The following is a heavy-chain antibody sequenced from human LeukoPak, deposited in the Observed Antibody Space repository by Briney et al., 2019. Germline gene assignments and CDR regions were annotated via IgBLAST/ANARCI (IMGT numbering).Heavy chain of an antibody. D-gene: IGHD2-15*01. CDR2: IKQDGSEK. V-gene: IGHV3-7*01. J-gene: IGHJ4*02. CDR1: GFTFSSYW. Sequence: GGSLRLSCAASGFTFSSYWVSWVRQAPGKGLEWVANIKQDGSEKYYVDSVKGRFTISRDNAKNSLYLQMNSLRAEDTAVYYCARDSPSYCSGGSCYAYYFDYWGQGTLVTVSS. CDR3: ARDSPSYCSGGSCYAYYFDY.